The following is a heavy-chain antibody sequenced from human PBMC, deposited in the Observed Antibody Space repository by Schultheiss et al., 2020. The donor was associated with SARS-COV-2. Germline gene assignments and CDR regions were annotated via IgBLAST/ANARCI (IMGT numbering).Heavy chain of an antibody. V-gene: IGHV3-30*04. CDR2: ISYDGTNK. CDR3: ARGGWMNYYGSGDLGWFDP. J-gene: IGHJ5*02. CDR1: GLTFSSYA. Sequence: GGSLRLSCAASGLTFSSYAMHWVRQAPGKGLEWVAVISYDGTNKYYADSVRGRFTISRDNSKKTLSLQMSSLRAEDTAVYYCARGGWMNYYGSGDLGWFDPWGQGTLVTVSS. D-gene: IGHD3-10*01.